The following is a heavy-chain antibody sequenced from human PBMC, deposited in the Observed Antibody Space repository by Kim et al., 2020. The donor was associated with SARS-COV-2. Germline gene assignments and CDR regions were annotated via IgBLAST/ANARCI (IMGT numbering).Heavy chain of an antibody. CDR1: GDSVSSNSAA. D-gene: IGHD6-19*01. J-gene: IGHJ6*02. V-gene: IGHV6-1*01. Sequence: SQTLSLTCAISGDSVSSNSAAWNWIRQSPSRGLEWLGRTYYRSKWYNDYAVSVKSRITINPDTSKNQFSLQLNSVTPGDTAVYYCARDLKEAGHYYYYGMDVWGQGTTVTVSS. CDR2: TYYRSKWYN. CDR3: ARDLKEAGHYYYYGMDV.